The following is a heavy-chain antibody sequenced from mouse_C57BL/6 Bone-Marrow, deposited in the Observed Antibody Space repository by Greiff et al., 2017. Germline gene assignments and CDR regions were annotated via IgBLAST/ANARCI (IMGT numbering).Heavy chain of an antibody. D-gene: IGHD1-1*01. CDR2: IHPNSGST. J-gene: IGHJ3*01. CDR3: ASSPHYYGSSYGFAY. Sequence: QVQLQQPGAELVKPGASVKLSCKASGYTFTSYWMHWVKQRPGQGLEWIGMIHPNSGSTNYNEKFKSKATLTVDKSSSTAYMQLSSLTSEDSAVYYCASSPHYYGSSYGFAYWGQGTLVTVSA. CDR1: GYTFTSYW. V-gene: IGHV1-64*01.